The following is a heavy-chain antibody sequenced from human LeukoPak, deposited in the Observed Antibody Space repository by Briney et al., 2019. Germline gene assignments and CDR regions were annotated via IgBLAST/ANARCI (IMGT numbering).Heavy chain of an antibody. CDR2: ISAYNGDT. CDR1: GYTLTELS. J-gene: IGHJ6*02. CDR3: ARDRWAITMVRGVHADYGMDV. D-gene: IGHD3-10*01. V-gene: IGHV1-18*01. Sequence: ASVKVSCTVSGYTLTELSMHWVRQAPGQGLEWMGWISAYNGDTVYAQMFQGRVTMTTDTSTSTAYMEVTNLRSDDTAVYYCARDRWAITMVRGVHADYGMDVWGQGTTVTVSS.